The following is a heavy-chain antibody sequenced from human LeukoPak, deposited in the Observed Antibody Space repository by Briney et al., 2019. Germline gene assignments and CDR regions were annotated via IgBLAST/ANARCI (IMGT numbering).Heavy chain of an antibody. V-gene: IGHV4-59*01. J-gene: IGHJ6*03. CDR1: GGSISSYY. Sequence: RTSETLSLTCTVSGGSISSYYWSWIRQPPGKGLEWIWYIYYSGSTNYNPSLKSRVTISVDTSKNQFSLKLSSVTAADTAVYYCARALGYGDYDYYYYYMDVWGKGTTVTVSS. CDR3: ARALGYGDYDYYYYYMDV. CDR2: IYYSGST. D-gene: IGHD4-17*01.